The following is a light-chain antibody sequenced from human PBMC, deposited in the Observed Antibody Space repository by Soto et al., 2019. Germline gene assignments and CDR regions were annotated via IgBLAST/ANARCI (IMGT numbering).Light chain of an antibody. J-gene: IGLJ1*01. V-gene: IGLV2-11*01. CDR2: DVT. CDR3: CSYTGTYV. CDR1: ANDVGRYNF. Sequence: QSALTQPRSVSGSPGQSVTISCIGTANDVGRYNFVSWYQQHPGKAPRLLIYDVTERPSGVPDRFSGSKSGNTASPTISGLQVEDEADYYCCSYTGTYVFGTGTKLTVL.